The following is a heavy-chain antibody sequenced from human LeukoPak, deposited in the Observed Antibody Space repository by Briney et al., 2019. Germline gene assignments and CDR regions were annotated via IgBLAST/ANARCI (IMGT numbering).Heavy chain of an antibody. CDR3: ARGKFTVDYYYYMDV. J-gene: IGHJ6*03. CDR1: GGSISSGSYY. CDR2: IYTSGST. D-gene: IGHD2-15*01. Sequence: SQTLSLTCTVSGGSISSGSYYWSWIRQPAGKGLEWIGRIYTSGSTNYNPSLKSRVTISVDTSKNQFSLKLSSVTAADTAVYYCARGKFTVDYYYYMDVWGKGTTVTVSS. V-gene: IGHV4-61*02.